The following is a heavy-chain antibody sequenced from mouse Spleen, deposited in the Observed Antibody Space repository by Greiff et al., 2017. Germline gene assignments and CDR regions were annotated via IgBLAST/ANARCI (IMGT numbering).Heavy chain of an antibody. Sequence: VQLQQSGPELVKPGASVKISCKASGYAFSSSWMNWVKQRPGKGLEWIGRIYPGDGDTNYNGKFKGKATLTADKSSSTAYMQLSSLTSEDSAVYFCASSTTVPWYFDVWGAGTTVTVSS. CDR2: IYPGDGDT. CDR3: ASSTTVPWYFDV. J-gene: IGHJ1*01. D-gene: IGHD1-1*01. CDR1: GYAFSSSW. V-gene: IGHV1-82*01.